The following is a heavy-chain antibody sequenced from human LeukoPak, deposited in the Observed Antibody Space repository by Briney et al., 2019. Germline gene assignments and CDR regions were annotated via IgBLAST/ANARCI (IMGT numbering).Heavy chain of an antibody. CDR2: IYTSGST. J-gene: IGHJ4*02. CDR3: ARDLSAAGTRRYFDY. D-gene: IGHD6-13*01. CDR1: GGSISSYY. Sequence: PSETLSLTCTVTGGSISSYYWSWIRQPAGKGLEWIGRIYTSGSTNYNPSLKSRVTMSVDTSKNQFSLKLSSVTAADTAVYYCARDLSAAGTRRYFDYWGQGTLVTVSS. V-gene: IGHV4-4*07.